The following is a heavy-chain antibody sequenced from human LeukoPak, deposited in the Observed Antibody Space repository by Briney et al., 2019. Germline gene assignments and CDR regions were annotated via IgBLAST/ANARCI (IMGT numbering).Heavy chain of an antibody. CDR3: TRDIPRGTSTLDY. D-gene: IGHD1-7*01. CDR1: GFTFRNYW. CDR2: IKEDGSEK. Sequence: GGSLRLSCAASGFTFRNYWMTWVRQAPGKGLERVANIKEDGSEKYYLDSVKGRFTISRDNAKNSLYLQMDSLRAEDTAVYYCTRDIPRGTSTLDYWGQGTLVTVSS. J-gene: IGHJ4*02. V-gene: IGHV3-7*01.